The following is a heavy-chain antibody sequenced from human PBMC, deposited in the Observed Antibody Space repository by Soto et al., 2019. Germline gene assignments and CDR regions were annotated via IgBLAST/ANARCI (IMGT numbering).Heavy chain of an antibody. V-gene: IGHV1-2*02. CDR2: INPNSGDT. Sequence: ASVKVSCKSSGYTFTGYYVHWVRQAPGQGLEWMGWINPNSGDTYLAQRFQGRVTMNRDTSIGTAYMELRGLTSDDTAEYYCAKGGAIVAAGTRVYLYNAMDVWGQGTTVTVS. J-gene: IGHJ6*02. CDR1: GYTFTGYY. D-gene: IGHD1-26*01. CDR3: AKGGAIVAAGTRVYLYNAMDV.